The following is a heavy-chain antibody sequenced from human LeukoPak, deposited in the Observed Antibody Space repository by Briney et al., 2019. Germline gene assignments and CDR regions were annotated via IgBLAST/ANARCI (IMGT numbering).Heavy chain of an antibody. J-gene: IGHJ4*02. V-gene: IGHV3-48*04. CDR1: GFTFSSYS. CDR3: ARDHGIQLLYY. Sequence: GGSLRLSCAASGFTFSSYSMNWVRQAPGKGLEWVSYISSSSSTIYYADSVKGRFTISRDNAKNLLYLQMNSLRAEDTAVYYCARDHGIQLLYYWGQGTLVTVSS. D-gene: IGHD5-18*01. CDR2: ISSSSSTI.